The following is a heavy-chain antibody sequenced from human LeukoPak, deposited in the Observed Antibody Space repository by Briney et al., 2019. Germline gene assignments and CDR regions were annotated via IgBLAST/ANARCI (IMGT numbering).Heavy chain of an antibody. CDR2: IKQDRSEK. CDR1: GFTFTNYW. CDR3: AKEVDCPSDCLFFHS. Sequence: GGSLRLSCAASGFTFTNYWMSWVRQAPGKGLELVANIKQDRSEKYYVDSVKGRFTISRDNAKNSLYLQMNSLRAEDTAVYYCAKEVDCPSDCLFFHSWGQGTLVTVSS. J-gene: IGHJ4*02. V-gene: IGHV3-7*01. D-gene: IGHD2-21*02.